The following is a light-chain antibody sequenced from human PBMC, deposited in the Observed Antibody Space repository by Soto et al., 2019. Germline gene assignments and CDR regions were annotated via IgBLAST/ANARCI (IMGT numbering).Light chain of an antibody. CDR3: QQYSKWPPWT. V-gene: IGKV3-15*01. CDR1: QSLSGN. CDR2: RAS. Sequence: EIVMTQSPVTLAGSPGETVTLSCRASQSLSGNLAWYQQKPGQAPRLLIFRASTRATGVPARFSGRGSGTEFTLIISRLQYEDFVVSYCQQYSKWPPWTFGPGTKVEIK. J-gene: IGKJ1*01.